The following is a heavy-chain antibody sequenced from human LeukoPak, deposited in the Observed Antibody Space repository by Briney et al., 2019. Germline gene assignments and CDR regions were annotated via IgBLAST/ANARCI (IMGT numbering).Heavy chain of an antibody. D-gene: IGHD3-3*01. J-gene: IGHJ4*02. Sequence: SETLSLTCAVYGGSFSGYYWSWIRQPPGKGLEWIGEINHSGSTNHNPSLKSRVTISVDTSKNQFSLKLSSVTAADTAVYYCARVRGNYDFWSGYSVNRIDYWGQGTLVTVSS. V-gene: IGHV4-34*01. CDR2: INHSGST. CDR1: GGSFSGYY. CDR3: ARVRGNYDFWSGYSVNRIDY.